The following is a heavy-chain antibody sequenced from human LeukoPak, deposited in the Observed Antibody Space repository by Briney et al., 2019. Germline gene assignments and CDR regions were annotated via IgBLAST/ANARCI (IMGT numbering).Heavy chain of an antibody. CDR2: IIISSSYI. CDR1: GFPFSSYS. D-gene: IGHD2-2*02. V-gene: IGHV3-21*01. Sequence: PGGSLRLSCAASGFPFSSYSMNWVRQAPGKGLEWVSSIIISSSYIYYADSVKGRFTISRDNAKNSLYLQMNSLRAEDTAVYYCARDLGGDCSSTSCYSYHDYWGQGTLVTVSS. CDR3: ARDLGGDCSSTSCYSYHDY. J-gene: IGHJ4*02.